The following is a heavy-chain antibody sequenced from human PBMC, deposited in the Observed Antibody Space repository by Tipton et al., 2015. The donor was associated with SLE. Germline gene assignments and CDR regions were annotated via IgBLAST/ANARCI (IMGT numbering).Heavy chain of an antibody. CDR2: IYYSGNT. CDR3: ARMGASGSYYYFDY. CDR1: GGSVSSSSKY. D-gene: IGHD1-26*01. J-gene: IGHJ4*02. Sequence: TLSLTCTVSGGSVSSSSKYWGWIRQPPGKGLEWIGSIYYSGNTYYNPSLKSRLTMSVDTSKNQFSLKLTSVTATDTAVFYCARMGASGSYYYFDYWGQGTLVTVSS. V-gene: IGHV4-39*01.